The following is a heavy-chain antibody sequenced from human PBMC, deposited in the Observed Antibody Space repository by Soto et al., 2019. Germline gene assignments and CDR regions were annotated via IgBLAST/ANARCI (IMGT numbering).Heavy chain of an antibody. D-gene: IGHD3-10*01. V-gene: IGHV4-59*01. CDR3: ARGVVTMVRGVIDNWFDP. CDR1: GGPISSYY. J-gene: IGHJ5*02. CDR2: IYYSGST. Sequence: SETLSLTCTVSGGPISSYYWSLIRQPPGKGLEWIGYIYYSGSTNYNPSLKSRVTISVDTSKNQFSLKLSSATAAETAVYYCARGVVTMVRGVIDNWFDPWGQGKMVTVSS.